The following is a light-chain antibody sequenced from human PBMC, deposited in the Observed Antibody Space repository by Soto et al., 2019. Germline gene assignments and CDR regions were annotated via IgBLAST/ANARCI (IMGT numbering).Light chain of an antibody. CDR2: DAS. Sequence: EIVLTQSPATLSLSPGERATLSCRASQSVSSSLAWYQQKPGQAPRLLIYDASNRATGIPARFSGSGSGTDFALTIGSLEPEDFAVYYCQQRSDWPPTFGQGTKVEIK. CDR3: QQRSDWPPT. J-gene: IGKJ1*01. V-gene: IGKV3-11*01. CDR1: QSVSSS.